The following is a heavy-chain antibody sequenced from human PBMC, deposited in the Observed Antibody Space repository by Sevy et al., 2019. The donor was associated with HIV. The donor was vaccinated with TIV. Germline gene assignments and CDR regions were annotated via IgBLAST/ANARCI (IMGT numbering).Heavy chain of an antibody. CDR2: ISYDGSNK. CDR3: AKGGYYGSGSYPHWFDP. J-gene: IGHJ5*02. D-gene: IGHD3-10*01. V-gene: IGHV3-30*18. Sequence: GGSLRLSCVASGFTFSSYGMHWVRQAPGKGLEWVAVISYDGSNKYYADSVKGRFTISRDNSKNTLYLQMNSLRAEDTAVYYCAKGGYYGSGSYPHWFDPWGQGTLVTVSS. CDR1: GFTFSSYG.